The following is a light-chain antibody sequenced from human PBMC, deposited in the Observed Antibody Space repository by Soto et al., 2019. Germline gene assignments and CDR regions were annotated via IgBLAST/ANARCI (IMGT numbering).Light chain of an antibody. CDR2: AAS. J-gene: IGKJ4*01. CDR3: QQLNSYPQT. Sequence: IQLTQSPSSLSASVGDRVTITCRASQGISSYLAWYQQKPGKAPKLLIYAASTLRSGVPSRFSGSGSGTDFTLTISSLQPEDFATYYCQQLNSYPQTFGGGTKVEIK. CDR1: QGISSY. V-gene: IGKV1-9*01.